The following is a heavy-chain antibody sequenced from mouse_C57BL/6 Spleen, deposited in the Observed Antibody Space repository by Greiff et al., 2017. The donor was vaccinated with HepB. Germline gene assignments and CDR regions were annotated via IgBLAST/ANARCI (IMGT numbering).Heavy chain of an antibody. CDR1: GFTFSDYG. J-gene: IGHJ2*01. Sequence: EVMLVESGGGLVKPGGSLKLSCAASGFTFSDYGMHWVRQAPEKGLEWVAYISSGSSTIYYADTVKGRFTISRDNAKNTLFLQMTSLRSEDTAMYYCARGDDGYYDYFDYWGQGTTLTVSS. CDR3: ARGDDGYYDYFDY. V-gene: IGHV5-17*01. CDR2: ISSGSSTI. D-gene: IGHD2-3*01.